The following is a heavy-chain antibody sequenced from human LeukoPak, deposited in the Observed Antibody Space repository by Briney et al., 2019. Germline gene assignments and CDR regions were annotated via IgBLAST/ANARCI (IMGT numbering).Heavy chain of an antibody. CDR2: IYYSGST. D-gene: IGHD3-22*01. Sequence: SETLSLTCTVSGGSISSSSYYWGWIRQPPGKGLEWIGSIYYSGSTYYNPSLKSRVTISVDTSKNQFSLKLSSVTAADTAVYYCARLHPNYYDSSGYSLVTDAFDIWGQGTMVTVSS. CDR3: ARLHPNYYDSSGYSLVTDAFDI. CDR1: GGSISSSSYY. J-gene: IGHJ3*02. V-gene: IGHV4-39*01.